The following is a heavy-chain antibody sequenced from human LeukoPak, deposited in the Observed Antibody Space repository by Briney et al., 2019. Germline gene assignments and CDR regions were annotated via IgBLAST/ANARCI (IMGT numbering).Heavy chain of an antibody. D-gene: IGHD2-2*01. J-gene: IGHJ4*03. Sequence: PAGSLRLSCEGSGFTFSSYSIHWVRQAPGKGLEWVSSISGNNRFIFYADSVEGRFTISRDNAKNSMYLQMNSLRAEDTAVYYCATPRDYYCSSTSCYFDRWGQGTLVTVSS. CDR2: ISGNNRFI. CDR3: ATPRDYYCSSTSCYFDR. V-gene: IGHV3-21*01. CDR1: GFTFSSYS.